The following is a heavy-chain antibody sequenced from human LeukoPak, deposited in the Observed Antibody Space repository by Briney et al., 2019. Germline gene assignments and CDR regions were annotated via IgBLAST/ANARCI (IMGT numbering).Heavy chain of an antibody. CDR2: IYHSGST. J-gene: IGHJ4*02. D-gene: IGHD2-15*01. CDR3: ARQCSGGSCYANFDY. Sequence: SETLSLTCAVSGGSISSSNWWSWVRQPPGKGLEWIGEIYHSGSTNYNPSLKSRVTISVDKSKNQFSLKLSSVTAADTAVYYCARQCSGGSCYANFDYWGQGTLVTVSS. CDR1: GGSISSSNW. V-gene: IGHV4-4*02.